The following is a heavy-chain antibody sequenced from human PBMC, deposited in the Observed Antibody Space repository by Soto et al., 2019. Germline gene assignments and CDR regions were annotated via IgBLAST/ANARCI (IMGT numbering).Heavy chain of an antibody. CDR3: AIDVAASLDKSFDP. J-gene: IGHJ5*02. CDR1: GYTFTSYG. V-gene: IGHV1-18*01. CDR2: ISAYNGNT. Sequence: EASVKVSCKASGYTFTSYGISGVRQAPGRGLEWMGWISAYNGNTNYAQKLQGRGTMTTDTSTSTPYMELGSLRSDDKAVYYCAIDVAASLDKSFDPWGQGTLVSVSS. D-gene: IGHD6-6*01.